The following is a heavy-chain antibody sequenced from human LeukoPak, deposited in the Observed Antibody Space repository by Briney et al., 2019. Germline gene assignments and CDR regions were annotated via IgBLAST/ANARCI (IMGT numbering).Heavy chain of an antibody. Sequence: ASVKVSCKASGYTFTCYYMHWVRQAPGQGVEWMGWINPNSGGTNYAQKFQGGVTMTRDRSISTAYMELSRLRSDDTAVFYCARETEDVVVVPAAAYFYYWGQGTLVTVSS. V-gene: IGHV1-2*02. CDR3: ARETEDVVVVPAAAYFYY. J-gene: IGHJ4*02. CDR1: GYTFTCYY. D-gene: IGHD2-2*01. CDR2: INPNSGGT.